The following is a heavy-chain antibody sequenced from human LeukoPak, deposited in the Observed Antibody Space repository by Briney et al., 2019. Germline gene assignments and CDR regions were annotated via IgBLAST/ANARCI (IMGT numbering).Heavy chain of an antibody. Sequence: PGGSLRLSCAASGFTFSSYGMHWVRQAPGKGLEWVAVISYDGSNKYYADSVKGRFTISRDNSKNTLYLQMNSLRAEDTAVYYCAKDLKEWELQQQGGYWGQGTLVTVSS. CDR2: ISYDGSNK. J-gene: IGHJ4*02. CDR1: GFTFSSYG. CDR3: AKDLKEWELQQQGGY. V-gene: IGHV3-30*18. D-gene: IGHD1-26*01.